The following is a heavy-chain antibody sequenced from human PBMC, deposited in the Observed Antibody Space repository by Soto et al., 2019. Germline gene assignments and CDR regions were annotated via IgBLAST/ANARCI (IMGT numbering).Heavy chain of an antibody. J-gene: IGHJ4*02. CDR1: GYSFTSYW. CDR2: IYPGDSDT. D-gene: IGHD6-19*01. Sequence: GESLKISCQGSGYSFTSYWIGWVRQMPGKGLEWMGIIYPGDSDTRYSPSFQGQVTISADKSISTAYLQWSSLKASDTAMYYCATTPGVSPRSQYSSGWTFDYWGQGTPVTVTA. CDR3: ATTPGVSPRSQYSSGWTFDY. V-gene: IGHV5-51*01.